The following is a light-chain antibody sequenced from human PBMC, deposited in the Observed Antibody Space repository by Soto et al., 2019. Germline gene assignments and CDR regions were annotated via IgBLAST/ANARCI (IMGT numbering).Light chain of an antibody. CDR1: QSISRY. J-gene: IGKJ1*01. V-gene: IGKV1-39*01. CDR2: AAS. CDR3: QSYNTARPT. Sequence: DIQMTQSPSSLSASVGDRVTITCRASQSISRYLNWFQQKPGKAPKLLIYAASNLQSGVPSRFSGSGSGTDFTLTISSLQPEDFATYFCQSYNTARPTFGQGTKVDIK.